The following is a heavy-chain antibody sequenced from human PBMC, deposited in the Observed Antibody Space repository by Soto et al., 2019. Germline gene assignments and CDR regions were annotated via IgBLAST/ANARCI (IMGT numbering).Heavy chain of an antibody. D-gene: IGHD6-13*01. V-gene: IGHV1-8*01. Sequence: AASVKVSCKASGYTFTSYDINWVRQATGQGLEWMGWMNPNSGNTGYAQKFQGRVTMTRNTSINTAYMELSSLRSEDTAVYYCATDPIAAAANWFDPWGQGTLVTVSS. CDR3: ATDPIAAAANWFDP. J-gene: IGHJ5*02. CDR2: MNPNSGNT. CDR1: GYTFTSYD.